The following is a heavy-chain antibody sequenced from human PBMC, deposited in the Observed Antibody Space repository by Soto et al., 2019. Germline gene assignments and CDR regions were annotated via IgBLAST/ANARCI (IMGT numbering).Heavy chain of an antibody. D-gene: IGHD5-12*01. CDR3: ARAVFGSGYDYFFNY. V-gene: IGHV4-59*01. CDR1: GGSISSYY. Sequence: SETLSVTCTVSGGSISSYYWSWIRQPPGKGLEWIGYIYYSGSTNYNPPLKSRVTISVDTSKNQFSLKLSSVTAADTAVYYCARAVFGSGYDYFFNYWGQGTLVTVSS. CDR2: IYYSGST. J-gene: IGHJ4*02.